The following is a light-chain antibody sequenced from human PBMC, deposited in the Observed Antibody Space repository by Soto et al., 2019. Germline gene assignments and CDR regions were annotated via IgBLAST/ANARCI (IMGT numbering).Light chain of an antibody. CDR3: QQYMSYS. CDR1: QSISNR. CDR2: HAS. J-gene: IGKJ1*01. Sequence: DIQMTQSPSTLPASVGDRVTITCRASQSISNRLAWYQQKPGTAPKLLIYHASTLESGVPSRFSGSGSGAEFTLTISSRQPDDCATYYCQQYMSYSFGQGTKVDI. V-gene: IGKV1-5*01.